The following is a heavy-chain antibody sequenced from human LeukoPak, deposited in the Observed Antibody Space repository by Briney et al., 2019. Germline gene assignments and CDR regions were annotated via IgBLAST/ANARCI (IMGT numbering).Heavy chain of an antibody. D-gene: IGHD3-10*01. J-gene: IGHJ4*02. CDR1: GGSLSSSSYY. Sequence: SETLSLTCTVSGGSLSSSSYYWGWIRQPPGKGLEWIGSIYYSGGTYYNPSLKSRVTISVDTSKNQFSLKLSSVTAADTAVYYCARAVSYYYGSGSYEFDYWGQGTLVTVSS. V-gene: IGHV4-39*07. CDR3: ARAVSYYYGSGSYEFDY. CDR2: IYYSGGT.